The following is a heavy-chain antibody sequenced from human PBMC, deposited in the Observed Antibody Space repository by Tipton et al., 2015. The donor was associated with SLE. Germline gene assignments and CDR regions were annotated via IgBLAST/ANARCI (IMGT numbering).Heavy chain of an antibody. V-gene: IGHV1-2*02. D-gene: IGHD3-22*01. Sequence: QLVQSGPEVKKPGASVKVSCKASGYTFTGYYMHWVRQAPGQGLEWMGWINPNSGGTNYAQKFQGRVTMTRDTSISTAYMELSRLRSDDTAVYYCARSYYYDSSGSLGEYFQHWGQGTLVTVSS. CDR1: GYTFTGYY. CDR3: ARSYYYDSSGSLGEYFQH. CDR2: INPNSGGT. J-gene: IGHJ1*01.